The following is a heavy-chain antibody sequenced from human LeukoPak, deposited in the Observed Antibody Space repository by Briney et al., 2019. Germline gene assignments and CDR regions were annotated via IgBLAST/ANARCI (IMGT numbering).Heavy chain of an antibody. CDR3: ASQTYYYGSGSYPY. CDR2: INHSGST. V-gene: IGHV4-34*01. Sequence: PSETLSLTCAVYGGSFSGYYWSWIRQPPGKGLEWIGEINHSGSTNYNPSLKSRVTISVDTSKNQFSLKLSSVTAADTAVYYCASQTYYYGSGSYPYWGQGTLVTVSS. CDR1: GGSFSGYY. D-gene: IGHD3-10*01. J-gene: IGHJ4*02.